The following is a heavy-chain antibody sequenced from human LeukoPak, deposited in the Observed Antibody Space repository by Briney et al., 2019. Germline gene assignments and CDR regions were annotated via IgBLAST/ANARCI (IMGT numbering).Heavy chain of an antibody. CDR3: ASGIQLWYEFDY. V-gene: IGHV1-69*13. Sequence: SVKVSCKASGGTFSSYAISWVRQAPGQGLEWMGGIIPVFGTANYAQKFQGRVTITADESTSTAYMELSSLRSEDTAVYYCASGIQLWYEFDYWGQGTLVTVSS. D-gene: IGHD5-18*01. CDR2: IIPVFGTA. CDR1: GGTFSSYA. J-gene: IGHJ4*02.